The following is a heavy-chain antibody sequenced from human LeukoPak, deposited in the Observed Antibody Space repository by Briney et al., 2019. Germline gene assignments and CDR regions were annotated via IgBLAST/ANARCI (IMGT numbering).Heavy chain of an antibody. V-gene: IGHV4-59*01. Sequence: SETLSLTCAVSSDSISSYYWSWTRQPPGKGLECIGYISYSGSTNYNPSLKSRVTMSVVTSKNQFSLKLNSVTAADTAVYYCARSPFDYFDYWGQGTLVTVSS. CDR3: ARSPFDYFDY. J-gene: IGHJ4*02. CDR1: SDSISSYY. CDR2: ISYSGST.